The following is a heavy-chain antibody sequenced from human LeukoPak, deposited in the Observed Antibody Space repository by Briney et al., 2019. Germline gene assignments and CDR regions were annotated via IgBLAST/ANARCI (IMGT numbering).Heavy chain of an antibody. CDR3: ARGRPEYSSSWRTRLYYYGMDV. CDR1: GGSFSGYY. J-gene: IGHJ6*02. Sequence: SETLSLTCAVYGGSFSGYYWSWIRQPPGKGLEWIGEINGSGSTNYDPSLKSRVTISVDTSKNQFSLKLSSVTAADTAVYYCARGRPEYSSSWRTRLYYYGMDVWGQGTTVTVSS. D-gene: IGHD6-13*01. V-gene: IGHV4-34*01. CDR2: INGSGST.